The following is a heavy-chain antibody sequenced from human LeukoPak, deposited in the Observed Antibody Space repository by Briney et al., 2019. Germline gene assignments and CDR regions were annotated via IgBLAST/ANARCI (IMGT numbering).Heavy chain of an antibody. J-gene: IGHJ3*02. D-gene: IGHD1-26*01. Sequence: SETLSLTCAVYGGSFSGYYWSWIRQPPGKGLEWIGEINHSGSTNYDPSLKSRVTISVDTSKNQFSLKLSSVTAADTAVYYCARGRSYLRIKPGPNAFDIWGQGTMVTVSS. V-gene: IGHV4-34*01. CDR3: ARGRSYLRIKPGPNAFDI. CDR1: GGSFSGYY. CDR2: INHSGST.